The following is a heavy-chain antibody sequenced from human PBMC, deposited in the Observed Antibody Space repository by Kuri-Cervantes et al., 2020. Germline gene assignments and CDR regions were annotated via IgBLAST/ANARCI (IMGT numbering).Heavy chain of an antibody. CDR2: IWYDGSNK. Sequence: GESLKISCAASGFTFSIFGMHWVRQAPGKGLEWVAVIWYDGSNKYYADSVKGRFTISRDNSKNTLYLQMNSLRAEDTAVYYCARDPYLGTPQRHQFYMDVWGKGTTVTVSS. CDR3: ARDPYLGTPQRHQFYMDV. V-gene: IGHV3-33*08. J-gene: IGHJ6*03. D-gene: IGHD7-27*01. CDR1: GFTFSIFG.